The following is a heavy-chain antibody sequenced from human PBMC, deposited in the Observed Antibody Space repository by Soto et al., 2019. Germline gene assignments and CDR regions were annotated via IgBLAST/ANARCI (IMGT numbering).Heavy chain of an antibody. CDR3: ARRWGRTFDY. D-gene: IGHD7-27*01. CDR2: IYYSGST. J-gene: IGHJ4*02. Sequence: SETLSLTCTVSGGSIISYYWSWIRQPPWKGLEWIGYIYYSGSTNYNPSLKSRVTISVDTSKNQFSLKLSSVTAADTAVYYCARRWGRTFDYWGQGTLVTVSS. V-gene: IGHV4-59*08. CDR1: GGSIISYY.